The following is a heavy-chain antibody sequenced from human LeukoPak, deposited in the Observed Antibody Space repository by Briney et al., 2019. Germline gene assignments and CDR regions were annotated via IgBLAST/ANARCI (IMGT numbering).Heavy chain of an antibody. J-gene: IGHJ4*02. Sequence: PGGSLRLSCAASGFTFSSYSMNWVRQAPGKGLEWFSYISSSSSTIYYADSVKGRFTISRDNAKNSLYLQMNNLRAEDTAVYYCARDLGIAAVFDYWGQGTLVTVSS. CDR1: GFTFSSYS. CDR3: ARDLGIAAVFDY. V-gene: IGHV3-48*01. D-gene: IGHD6-13*01. CDR2: ISSSSSTI.